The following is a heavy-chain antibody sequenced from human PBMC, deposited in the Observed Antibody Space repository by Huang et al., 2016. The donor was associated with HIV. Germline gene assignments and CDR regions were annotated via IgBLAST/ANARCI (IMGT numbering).Heavy chain of an antibody. CDR1: GDFLSSINYY. J-gene: IGHJ4*02. V-gene: IGHV4-39*01. CDR3: ASQHIGAAATWF. CDR2: VYQSGST. Sequence: QLQLQESGPGQVKPSETLSLTCTVSGDFLSSINYYWGWIRQSPGKGLGWVGSVYQSGSTNYNPSLKRRVTLSVDTSRNQFALRLNSVTAADTAVYYCASQHIGAAATWFWGRGTQVAVSS. D-gene: IGHD6-13*01.